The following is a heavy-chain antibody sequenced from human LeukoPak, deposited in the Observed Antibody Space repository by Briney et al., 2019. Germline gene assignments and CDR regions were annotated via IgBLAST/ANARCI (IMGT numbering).Heavy chain of an antibody. Sequence: MTSETRSLTCAVYGGSFSGYYWSWIRQPPGKGLEWIGEINHSGSTNYNPSLKSRVTISVDTSKNQFSLKLSSVTAADTAVYYCARDSGEAEVPAAMFDYGGQATLVTVSS. V-gene: IGHV4-34*01. CDR1: GGSFSGYY. J-gene: IGHJ4*02. CDR2: INHSGST. CDR3: ARDSGEAEVPAAMFDY. D-gene: IGHD2-2*01.